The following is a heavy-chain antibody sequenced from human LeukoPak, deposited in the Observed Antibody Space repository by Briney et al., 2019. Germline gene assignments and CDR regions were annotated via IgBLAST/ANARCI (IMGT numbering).Heavy chain of an antibody. CDR1: GGSFSGYY. CDR3: ARAPYYYGSGFDY. CDR2: INHSEST. J-gene: IGHJ4*02. D-gene: IGHD3-10*01. Sequence: SETLSLTCAVYGGSFSGYYWSWIRQPPGKGLEWIGEINHSESTNYNPSLKSRVTISVDTSKNQFSLKLSSVTAADTAVYYCARAPYYYGSGFDYWGQGTLVSVSS. V-gene: IGHV4-34*01.